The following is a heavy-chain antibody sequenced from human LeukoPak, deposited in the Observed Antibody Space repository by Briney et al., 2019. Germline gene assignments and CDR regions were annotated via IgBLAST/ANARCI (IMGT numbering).Heavy chain of an antibody. CDR3: ALAPNSNWFDF. D-gene: IGHD2-8*01. CDR2: IYYSGST. V-gene: IGHV4-59*01. CDR1: GGSISSYY. Sequence: SETLSLTCTVSGGSISSYYWIWIRQPPGKGLEWIGYIYYSGSTNYNPSLKSRVTISVDTSKNQFSLKLSSVTAADTAVYFCALAPNSNWFDFWGPGTLVTVSS. J-gene: IGHJ5*01.